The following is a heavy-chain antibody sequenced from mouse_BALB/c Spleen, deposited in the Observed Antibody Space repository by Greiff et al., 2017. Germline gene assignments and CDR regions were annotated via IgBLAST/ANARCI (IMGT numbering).Heavy chain of an antibody. J-gene: IGHJ3*01. CDR1: GYTFTSYW. Sequence: QVQLQQSGAELARPGASVKLSCKASGYTFTSYWMQWVKQRPGQGLEWIGAIYPGDGDTRYTQKFKGKATLTADKSSSTAYMQRSSLASEDSAVYYCARGFAYWGQGTLVTVSA. CDR2: IYPGDGDT. V-gene: IGHV1-87*01. CDR3: ARGFAY.